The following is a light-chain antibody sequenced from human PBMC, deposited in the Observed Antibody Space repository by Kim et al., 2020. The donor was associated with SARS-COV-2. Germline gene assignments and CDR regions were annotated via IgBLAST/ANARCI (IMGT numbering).Light chain of an antibody. J-gene: IGLJ2*01. CDR2: SNN. Sequence: GQRVTISCSGTSSNIGSNTVNWYQQHPGTAPKLLIYSNNQRPAGVPDRFSGSKSGTAASLAISGLQSEDEADYYCAAWDDSLNGVVFGGGTQLTVL. CDR1: SSNIGSNT. CDR3: AAWDDSLNGVV. V-gene: IGLV1-44*01.